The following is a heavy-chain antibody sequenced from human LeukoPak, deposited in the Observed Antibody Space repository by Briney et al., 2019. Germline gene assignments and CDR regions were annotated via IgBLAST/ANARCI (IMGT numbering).Heavy chain of an antibody. D-gene: IGHD3-9*01. CDR1: GGSISSSSYY. V-gene: IGHV4-39*01. Sequence: PSETLSLTCTVSGGSISSSSYYWGWIRQPPGKGLEWIGSIYYSGSTYYHPSLKSRVTISVDTSKNQFSLKLSSVTAADTAVYYCARHRKYYDILTGYYEGAFDIWGQGTMVTVSS. CDR2: IYYSGST. J-gene: IGHJ3*02. CDR3: ARHRKYYDILTGYYEGAFDI.